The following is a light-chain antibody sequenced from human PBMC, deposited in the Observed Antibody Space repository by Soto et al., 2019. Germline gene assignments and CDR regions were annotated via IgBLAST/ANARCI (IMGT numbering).Light chain of an antibody. CDR3: QQSYSTPPWT. CDR1: QRIVTY. CDR2: AAS. J-gene: IGKJ1*01. Sequence: DIQMTQSPSSLSAYVGDRVTITCRASQRIVTYLNWSLQKPGKAPKLLIYAASNLQSGVPSRFSGSGSGTDFTLTISSLQPEDFATYTCQQSYSTPPWTFGQGTKVELK. V-gene: IGKV1-39*01.